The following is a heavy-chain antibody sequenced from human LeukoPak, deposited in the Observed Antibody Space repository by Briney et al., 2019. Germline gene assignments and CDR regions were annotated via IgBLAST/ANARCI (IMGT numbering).Heavy chain of an antibody. CDR1: GYTFTGYY. CDR3: ARDVAAAGTFDY. V-gene: IGHV1-2*02. CDR2: INPNSGGT. D-gene: IGHD6-13*01. Sequence: ASVKVSCKASGYTFTGYYMHWVRQAPGQGLEWMGWINPNSGGTNYAQKLQGRVTMTTDTSTSTAHMELRSLRSDDTVVYYCARDVAAAGTFDYWGQGTLVTVSS. J-gene: IGHJ4*02.